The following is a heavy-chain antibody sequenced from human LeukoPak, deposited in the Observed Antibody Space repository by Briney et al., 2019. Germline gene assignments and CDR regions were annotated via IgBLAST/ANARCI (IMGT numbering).Heavy chain of an antibody. CDR1: GFTFSSYA. CDR3: ARDSYSGSSPFDY. CDR2: ISYDGSNK. V-gene: IGHV3-30*04. D-gene: IGHD1-26*01. Sequence: GGSLRLSCAASGFTFSSYAMHWVRQAPGKGLEWVAVISYDGSNKYYADPVKGRFTISRDNSKNTLYLQMNSLRAEDTAVYYCARDSYSGSSPFDYWGQGTLVTVSS. J-gene: IGHJ4*02.